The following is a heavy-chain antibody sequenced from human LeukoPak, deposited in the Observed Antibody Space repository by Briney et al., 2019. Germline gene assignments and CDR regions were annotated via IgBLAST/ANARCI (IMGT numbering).Heavy chain of an antibody. CDR2: INHSGSA. Sequence: SETLSLTCAVYGGSFSGYYWSWIRQPPGKGLEWIWEINHSGSANYNPSLKSRVTISVDTSKNQFSLKLSSVTAADTAVYYCARGQLDAWFFVSAFDIWGQGTMLTVSS. J-gene: IGHJ3*02. CDR1: GGSFSGYY. D-gene: IGHD3-10*01. V-gene: IGHV4-34*01. CDR3: ARGQLDAWFFVSAFDI.